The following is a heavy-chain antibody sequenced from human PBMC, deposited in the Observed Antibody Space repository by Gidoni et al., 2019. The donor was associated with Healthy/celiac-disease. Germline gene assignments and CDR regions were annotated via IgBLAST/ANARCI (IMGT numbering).Heavy chain of an antibody. CDR2: ISWNSGSI. CDR1: GCTLEDDA. J-gene: IGHJ5*02. CDR3: AKNKPEYCSGGSCYSGWFDP. D-gene: IGHD2-15*01. Sequence: EVQLVESGGGWVEPGRSLRLSGAASGCTLEDDAKHGVRQAPGKGLDWVSGISWNSGSIVYADSVKGRFTISRDNAKNSLYLQMNSLRAEDTALYYCAKNKPEYCSGGSCYSGWFDPWGQGTLVTVSS. V-gene: IGHV3-9*01.